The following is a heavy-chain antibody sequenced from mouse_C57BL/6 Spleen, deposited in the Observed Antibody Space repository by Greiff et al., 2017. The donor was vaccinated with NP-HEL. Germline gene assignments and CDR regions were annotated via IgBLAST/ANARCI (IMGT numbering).Heavy chain of an antibody. Sequence: VQLQQSGAELVRPGTSVKVSCKASGYAFTNYLIEWVKQRPGQGLEWIGVINPGSGGTNYNEKFKGKATLTADKSSSPAYMQLSSLTSEDSAVYFCAIPYYSNYYAMDYWGQGTSVTVSS. CDR1: GYAFTNYL. CDR2: INPGSGGT. D-gene: IGHD2-5*01. V-gene: IGHV1-54*01. J-gene: IGHJ4*01. CDR3: AIPYYSNYYAMDY.